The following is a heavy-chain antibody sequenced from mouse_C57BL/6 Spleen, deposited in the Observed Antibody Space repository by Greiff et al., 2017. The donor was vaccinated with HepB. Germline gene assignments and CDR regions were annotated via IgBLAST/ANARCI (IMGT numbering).Heavy chain of an antibody. J-gene: IGHJ4*01. V-gene: IGHV5-6*02. CDR1: GFTFSSYG. CDR3: ARQGDYDGTLYYYAMDY. Sequence: EVMLVESGGDLVKPGGSLKLSCAASGFTFSSYGMSWVRQTPDKRLEWVATISSGGSYTYYPDSVKGRFTISRDNAKNTLYLQMSSLKSEDTAMEYWARQGDYDGTLYYYAMDYWGQGTSVTVSS. D-gene: IGHD2-4*01. CDR2: ISSGGSYT.